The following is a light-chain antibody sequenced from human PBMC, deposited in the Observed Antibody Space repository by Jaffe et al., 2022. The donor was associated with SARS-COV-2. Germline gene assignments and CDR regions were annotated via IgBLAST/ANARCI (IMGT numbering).Light chain of an antibody. V-gene: IGLV3-21*04. Sequence: SYVLTQPPSVSVAPGKTARITCGGNNIGSKSVHWYQQKPGQAPVLVIYYDSDRPSGIPERFSGSNSGNTATLTISRVEAGDEADYYCQVWDSSSDHPAEVFGGGTKLTVL. CDR1: NIGSKS. CDR2: YDS. J-gene: IGLJ2*01. CDR3: QVWDSSSDHPAEV.